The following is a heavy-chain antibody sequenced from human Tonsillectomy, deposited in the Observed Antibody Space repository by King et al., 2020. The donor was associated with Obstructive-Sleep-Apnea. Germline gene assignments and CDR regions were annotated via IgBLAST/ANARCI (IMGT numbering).Heavy chain of an antibody. CDR2: ISYDGSNK. Sequence: VQLVESGGGVVQPGRSLRLSCAASGFTFSSYAMHWVRQAPGKGLEWVAVISYDGSNKYYADSVKGRFTISRDNSKNTLYLQMNSLRAEDTAVYYCAREDILTGYTFDYWGQGTLVTVSS. CDR1: GFTFSSYA. D-gene: IGHD3-9*01. V-gene: IGHV3-30-3*01. J-gene: IGHJ4*02. CDR3: AREDILTGYTFDY.